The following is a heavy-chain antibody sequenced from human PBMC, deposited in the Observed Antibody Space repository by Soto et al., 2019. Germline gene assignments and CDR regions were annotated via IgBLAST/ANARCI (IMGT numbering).Heavy chain of an antibody. D-gene: IGHD6-19*01. CDR1: GYSFTSYW. CDR2: IYPGDSDT. Sequence: GESLKISCKGSGYSFTSYWLGWVRQMPGKGLEWMGIIYPGDSDTRYSPSFQGQVTISADKSISTAYLQWSSLKASDTAMYYCARSEQWLPPVYYYGMDVWGQGTTVTVSS. V-gene: IGHV5-51*01. J-gene: IGHJ6*02. CDR3: ARSEQWLPPVYYYGMDV.